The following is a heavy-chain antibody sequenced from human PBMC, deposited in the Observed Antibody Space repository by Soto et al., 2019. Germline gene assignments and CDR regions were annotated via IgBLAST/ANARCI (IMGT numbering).Heavy chain of an antibody. Sequence: EVQLVQSGAEVKKPGESLRISCKGSGYSFTSYWISWVRQMPGKGLEWMGRIDPSDSYTNYSPSFQGHVTISADKSIRXXYLQWSSLKASDTAMYYCARRHYGSSYYYYYGMDVWGQGTTVTVSS. V-gene: IGHV5-10-1*01. J-gene: IGHJ6*02. CDR3: ARRHYGSSYYYYYGMDV. CDR2: IDPSDSYT. CDR1: GYSFTSYW. D-gene: IGHD3-10*01.